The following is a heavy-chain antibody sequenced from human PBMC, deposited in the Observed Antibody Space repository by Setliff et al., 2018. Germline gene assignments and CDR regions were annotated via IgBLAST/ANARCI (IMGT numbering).Heavy chain of an antibody. V-gene: IGHV1-18*01. Sequence: ASVKVSCKASADSFTNYGITWVRQAPGQGLEWMGWISAYDGNTRFAQNIKGRVTLTTDTPTSTAYMELRSLRSDDTAVYYCARSPPNRGFGSGWYGDFWGQGTLVTVSS. CDR1: ADSFTNYG. J-gene: IGHJ4*02. CDR2: ISAYDGNT. CDR3: ARSPPNRGFGSGWYGDF. D-gene: IGHD6-19*01.